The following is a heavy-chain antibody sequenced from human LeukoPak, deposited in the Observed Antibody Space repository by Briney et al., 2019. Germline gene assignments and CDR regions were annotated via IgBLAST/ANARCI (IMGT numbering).Heavy chain of an antibody. Sequence: KPGGSLRLSCEASGFTFSLFAMNWVRQAPGKGLEWISSVGGQNSLTEFADSVKGRFTIFRDNCKNSVFLQMNSLRPEDTAVYYCAKDSWSDNGVWDPFDIWGQGTMVTVSS. CDR2: VGGQNSLT. D-gene: IGHD4/OR15-4a*01. V-gene: IGHV3-23*01. CDR1: GFTFSLFA. J-gene: IGHJ3*02. CDR3: AKDSWSDNGVWDPFDI.